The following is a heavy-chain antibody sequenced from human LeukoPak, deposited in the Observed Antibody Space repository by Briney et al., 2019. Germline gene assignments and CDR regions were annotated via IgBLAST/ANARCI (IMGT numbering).Heavy chain of an antibody. CDR3: ARAQGGSGSYLSAEYFQH. CDR2: IYTSGST. D-gene: IGHD3-10*01. V-gene: IGHV4-61*02. J-gene: IGHJ1*01. CDR1: GGSISSGSYY. Sequence: SETLSLTCTVSGGSISSGSYYWSWIRQPAGKGLEWIGRIYTSGSTNYNPSLKSRVTISVDTSKNQFSLKLSSVTAADTAVYYCARAQGGSGSYLSAEYFQHWGQGTLVTVSS.